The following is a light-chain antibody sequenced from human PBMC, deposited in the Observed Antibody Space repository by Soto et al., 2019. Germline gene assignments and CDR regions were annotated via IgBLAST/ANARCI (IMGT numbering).Light chain of an antibody. CDR2: AAS. CDR1: QGIIDY. CDR3: QKYNSAPQT. V-gene: IGKV1-27*01. J-gene: IGKJ1*01. Sequence: DIQMTQSPSSLSASVGDRVTITCRASQGIIDYLAWYQQKPGRAPKLLIYAASTLQSGVPSRFSGSGSGTDFTLTISSLQPDDVATYYCQKYNSAPQTFGPGTKVAIK.